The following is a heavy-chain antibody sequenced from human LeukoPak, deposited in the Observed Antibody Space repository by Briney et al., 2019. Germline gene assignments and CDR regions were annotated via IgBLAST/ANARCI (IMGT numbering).Heavy chain of an antibody. J-gene: IGHJ6*03. D-gene: IGHD3-3*01. Sequence: ASVKVSCKASGYTFIGYYMHWVRQAPGQGLEWMGWINPNSGGANYAQKFQDRVTMTRDTSISTTYMELNRLRSDDTAVYYCARGRSLEWYYYYYMDVWGKGTTVTVSS. V-gene: IGHV1-2*02. CDR2: INPNSGGA. CDR3: ARGRSLEWYYYYYMDV. CDR1: GYTFIGYY.